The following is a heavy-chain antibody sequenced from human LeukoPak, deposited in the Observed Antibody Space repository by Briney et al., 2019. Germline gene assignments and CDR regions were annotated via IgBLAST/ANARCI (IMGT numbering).Heavy chain of an antibody. CDR3: AREMGPNYYDSSGYSEHFDY. CDR2: ISAYNGNT. CDR1: GYTFTSYG. D-gene: IGHD3-22*01. J-gene: IGHJ4*02. Sequence: ASVKVSCKASGYTFTSYGISWVRQAPGQGLEWMGWISAYNGNTNYAQKLQGRVTMTTDTSTSTAHMELRSLRSDDTAVYYCAREMGPNYYDSSGYSEHFDYWGQGTLVTVSS. V-gene: IGHV1-18*01.